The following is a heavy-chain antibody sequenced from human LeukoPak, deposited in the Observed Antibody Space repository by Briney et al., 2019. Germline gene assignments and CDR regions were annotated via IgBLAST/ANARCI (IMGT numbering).Heavy chain of an antibody. J-gene: IGHJ3*02. CDR1: GGTFSSYA. Sequence: ASVNLSCKASGGTFSSYATSWVRQAPGQGLEWMGGIIPIFGTANYAQKFQGRVTITADESTSTAYMELSSLRSEDTAVYYCAREHIVVVTAIRHAFDIWGQGTMVTVSS. V-gene: IGHV1-69*13. CDR2: IIPIFGTA. CDR3: AREHIVVVTAIRHAFDI. D-gene: IGHD2-21*02.